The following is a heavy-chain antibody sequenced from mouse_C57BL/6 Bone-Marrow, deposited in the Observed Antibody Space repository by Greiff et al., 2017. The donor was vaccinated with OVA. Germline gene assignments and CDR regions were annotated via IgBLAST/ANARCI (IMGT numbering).Heavy chain of an antibody. V-gene: IGHV5-17*01. D-gene: IGHD3-1*01. J-gene: IGHJ2*01. CDR3: ARKRGYGYFDY. Sequence: VQLKESGGGLVKPGGSLKLSCAASGFTFSDYGMHWVRQAPEKGLEWVAYISSGSSTIYYADTVKGRFTISRDTAKNTLFLQMTSLRSEDTAMYYCARKRGYGYFDYGGQGTTLTVSS. CDR1: GFTFSDYG. CDR2: ISSGSSTI.